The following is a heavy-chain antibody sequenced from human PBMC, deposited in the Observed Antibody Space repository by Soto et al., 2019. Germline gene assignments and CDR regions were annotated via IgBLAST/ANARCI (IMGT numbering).Heavy chain of an antibody. CDR3: WRNDGDDSTNF. CDR1: GYTFTSYG. Sequence: APVKVSCKASGYTFTSYGLNWVRRASGQGLEWMGRIATHDGSAVSAQSLQGRLILTRDSFTNTAYMELGGLTSDDTGLYYCWRNDGDDSTNFWGQGTLVTVSS. D-gene: IGHD3-22*01. J-gene: IGHJ4*02. CDR2: IATHDGSA. V-gene: IGHV1-18*04.